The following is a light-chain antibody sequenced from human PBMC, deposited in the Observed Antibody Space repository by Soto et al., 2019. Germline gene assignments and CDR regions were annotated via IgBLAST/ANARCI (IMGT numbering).Light chain of an antibody. Sequence: DIQMTQSPSTLPASVGDRVTITCRASQTIGNWLAWYQQKPGKVPKLLIYNASTLESGGPSRFSGSGYGTEFTLPISSLQPDDFATYYCQQCNLYWTFGQGTKGEIK. V-gene: IGKV1-5*03. CDR3: QQCNLYWT. CDR2: NAS. CDR1: QTIGNW. J-gene: IGKJ1*01.